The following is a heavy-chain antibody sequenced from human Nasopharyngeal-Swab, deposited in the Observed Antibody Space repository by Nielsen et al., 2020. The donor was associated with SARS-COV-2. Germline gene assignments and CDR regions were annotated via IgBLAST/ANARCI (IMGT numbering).Heavy chain of an antibody. V-gene: IGHV1-24*01. CDR2: FDPEDGET. D-gene: IGHD6-19*01. CDR3: ATESGGAVAHYGMDV. J-gene: IGHJ6*02. Sequence: ASVKVSCKVSGYTLTELSMHWVRQAPGKGLEWMGGFDPEDGETIYAQKFQGRVTVTEDTSTDTAYMELSSLRSEDTAVYYCATESGGAVAHYGMDVWGQGTTGTVSS. CDR1: GYTLTELS.